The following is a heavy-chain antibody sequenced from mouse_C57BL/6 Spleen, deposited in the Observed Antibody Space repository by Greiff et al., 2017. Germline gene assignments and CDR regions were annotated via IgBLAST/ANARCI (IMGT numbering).Heavy chain of an antibody. D-gene: IGHD2-4*01. V-gene: IGHV1-64*01. CDR3: ARIMIYYDYDGAMDY. CDR2: IHPNSGST. Sequence: QVQLQQSGAELVKPGASVKLSCKASGYTFTSYWMHWVTQRPGQGLEWIGMIHPNSGSTNYNEKFKSKATLTLDKSSSTAYMQLSSLTSEDSAVYYCARIMIYYDYDGAMDYWGQGTSVTVSS. J-gene: IGHJ4*01. CDR1: GYTFTSYW.